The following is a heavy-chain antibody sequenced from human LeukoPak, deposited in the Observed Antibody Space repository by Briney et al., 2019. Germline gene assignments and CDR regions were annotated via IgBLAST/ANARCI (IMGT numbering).Heavy chain of an antibody. CDR3: AREYIDPTLGDYDSGSYIDY. J-gene: IGHJ4*02. Sequence: ASVKVSCKASGYTFTNYAMNWVRQAPRQGLEWMGWINTNTGNPTYAQGFTGRFVFSLDTSVSTAYLQISSLKAEDTAVYYCAREYIDPTLGDYDSGSYIDYWGQGTLVTVSS. D-gene: IGHD3-10*01. CDR1: GYTFTNYA. CDR2: INTNTGNP. V-gene: IGHV7-4-1*02.